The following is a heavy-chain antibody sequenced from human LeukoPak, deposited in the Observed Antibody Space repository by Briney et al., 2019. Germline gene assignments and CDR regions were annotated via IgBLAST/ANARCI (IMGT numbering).Heavy chain of an antibody. D-gene: IGHD3-22*01. J-gene: IGHJ6*02. CDR2: IYSGGST. CDR1: GFTVSSNY. Sequence: PGGSLRLSCAASGFTVSSNYMSWVRQAPGKGVEWGSVIYSGGSTYYADSVKGRFTISRDNSKNTLYLQMNSLRAEDTAVYYCARVGYYDSSGYYYYYYGMDVWGQGTTVTVSS. V-gene: IGHV3-53*01. CDR3: ARVGYYDSSGYYYYYYGMDV.